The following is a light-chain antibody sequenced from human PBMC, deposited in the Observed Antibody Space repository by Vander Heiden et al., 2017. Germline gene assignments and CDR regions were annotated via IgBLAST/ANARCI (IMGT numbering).Light chain of an antibody. Sequence: NFMLTQPHSVSESPGKPVTISCTRSSGSIASNYVQWYQQRPGSSPTTVIYEDNQRPSGVPDRFSGSIDSSSNSASLTISGLKTEDEADYYCQSYDSSNGVVFGGGTKLTVL. J-gene: IGLJ2*01. CDR3: QSYDSSNGVV. CDR2: EDN. CDR1: SGSIASNY. V-gene: IGLV6-57*01.